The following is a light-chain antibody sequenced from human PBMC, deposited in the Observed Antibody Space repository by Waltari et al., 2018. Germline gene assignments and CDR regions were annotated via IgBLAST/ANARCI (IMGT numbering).Light chain of an antibody. CDR1: GSGDKL. Sequence: SFELNQAPSVSVSPGQTATISCSGDGSGDKLICWFQQKPGQSPILVMFQNDRRPSGVPERFSGSRSGDTATLTISGTQAIDEADYYCHAWDKTRGVFGGGTKVSVL. J-gene: IGLJ1*01. CDR3: HAWDKTRGV. V-gene: IGLV3-1*01. CDR2: QND.